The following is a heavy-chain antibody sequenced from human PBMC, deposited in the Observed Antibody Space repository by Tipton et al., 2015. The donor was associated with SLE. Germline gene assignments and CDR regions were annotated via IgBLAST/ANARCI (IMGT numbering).Heavy chain of an antibody. D-gene: IGHD5-18*01. CDR3: AFGAVDTATYDAFDI. CDR2: IKEDGSEK. V-gene: IGHV3-7*01. J-gene: IGHJ3*02. Sequence: SLSLSCAASGFTFSSYWMSWVRQAPGKGLEWVANIKEDGSEKYYVDSVKGRFTISRDNSKNTLYLQMNSLRAEDTAVYYCAFGAVDTATYDAFDIWGQGTMVTVSS. CDR1: GFTFSSYW.